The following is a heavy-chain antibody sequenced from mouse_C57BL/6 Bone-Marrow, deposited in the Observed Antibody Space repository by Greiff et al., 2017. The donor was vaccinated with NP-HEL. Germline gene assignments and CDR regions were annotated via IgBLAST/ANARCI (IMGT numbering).Heavy chain of an antibody. J-gene: IGHJ3*01. Sequence: EVKLQESGPGLVKPSQSLSLTCSVTGYSITSGYYWNWIRQFPGNKLEWMGYISYDGSTNYNPSLKNRISITRDTSKNQFFLKLNSVTTEDTATYYCARGGIYDGYYVWFAYWGQGTLVTVSA. CDR3: ARGGIYDGYYVWFAY. CDR2: ISYDGST. CDR1: GYSITSGYY. D-gene: IGHD2-3*01. V-gene: IGHV3-6*01.